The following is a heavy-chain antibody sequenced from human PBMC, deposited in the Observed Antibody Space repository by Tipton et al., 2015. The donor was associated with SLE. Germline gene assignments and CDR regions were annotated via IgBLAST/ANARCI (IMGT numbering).Heavy chain of an antibody. D-gene: IGHD3-10*01. V-gene: IGHV3-21*03. Sequence: DSVKGRFTVSRDNAKNAVYLQMNSLRAEDTAVYYCARPPSGDVWFDPWGQGTLVIVSS. J-gene: IGHJ5*02. CDR3: ARPPSGDVWFDP.